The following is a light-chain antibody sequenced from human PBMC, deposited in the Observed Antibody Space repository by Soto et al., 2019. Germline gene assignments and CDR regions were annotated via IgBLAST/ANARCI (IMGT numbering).Light chain of an antibody. V-gene: IGLV1-44*01. CDR1: NSNIGSNT. J-gene: IGLJ3*02. CDR3: AAWDDSLNGWV. CDR2: SNN. Sequence: QAVVTQPPSASATPGQRVTISCSGSNSNIGSNTVNWYQQLPGTAPKLLIYSNNLRPSGVPDRFSGSESGTSASLAIRGLQSEDEADYYCAAWDDSLNGWVFGGGTKLTVL.